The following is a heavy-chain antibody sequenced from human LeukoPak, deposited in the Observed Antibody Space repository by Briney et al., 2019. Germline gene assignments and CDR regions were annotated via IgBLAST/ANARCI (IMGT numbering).Heavy chain of an antibody. V-gene: IGHV3-20*04. CDR1: GFTFDDYG. CDR3: ARDQAKPLALDYYGSGSSFDY. D-gene: IGHD3-10*01. J-gene: IGHJ4*02. Sequence: PGGSLRLSCAASGFTFDDYGMGWVRQAPGKGLEWVSGINWNGGSTGYADSVKGRFTISRDNAKNSLYLQMNSLRAEDTAVYYCARDQAKPLALDYYGSGSSFDYWGQGTLVTVSS. CDR2: INWNGGST.